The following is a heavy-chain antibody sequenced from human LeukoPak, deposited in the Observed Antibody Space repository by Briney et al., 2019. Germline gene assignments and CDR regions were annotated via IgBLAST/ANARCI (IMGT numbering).Heavy chain of an antibody. CDR2: IKEDGTET. J-gene: IGHJ4*02. D-gene: IGHD5-24*01. CDR1: GFMFSSNW. Sequence: GGSLRLSCAASGFMFSSNWMSWVRLAPGKGLEWVANIKEDGTETDYVDSVKGRFTISRDNAKNSLYLQMNSLRVEDTAVYYCAKEGRSLQTYWGQGTLVTVSS. V-gene: IGHV3-7*03. CDR3: AKEGRSLQTY.